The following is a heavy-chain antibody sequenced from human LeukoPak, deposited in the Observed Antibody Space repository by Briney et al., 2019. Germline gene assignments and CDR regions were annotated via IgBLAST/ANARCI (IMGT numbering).Heavy chain of an antibody. Sequence: SETLTLTCAVYGGSFSGYYWSWIRQPPGKGLEWIGEINHSGSTNYNPSLKSRVTISVDTSKNQFSLKLSSVTAADTAVYYCARTPYDYVWGSYRSTPLIYWGQGTLVTVSS. CDR3: ARTPYDYVWGSYRSTPLIY. J-gene: IGHJ4*02. CDR1: GGSFSGYY. D-gene: IGHD3-16*02. V-gene: IGHV4-34*01. CDR2: INHSGST.